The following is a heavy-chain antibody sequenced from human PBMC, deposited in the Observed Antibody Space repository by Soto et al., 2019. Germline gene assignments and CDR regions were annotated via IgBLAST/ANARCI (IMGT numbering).Heavy chain of an antibody. Sequence: SETLSLTCTVSGGSISSSSYYWGWIRQPPGRGLEWIGSIYYSGSTYYNPSLKSRVTISVDTSKNQFSLKLSSVTAADTAVYYCARHFFGAWNYDWFDPRGQGTLVTVSS. J-gene: IGHJ5*02. V-gene: IGHV4-39*01. D-gene: IGHD1-7*01. CDR2: IYYSGST. CDR1: GGSISSSSYY. CDR3: ARHFFGAWNYDWFDP.